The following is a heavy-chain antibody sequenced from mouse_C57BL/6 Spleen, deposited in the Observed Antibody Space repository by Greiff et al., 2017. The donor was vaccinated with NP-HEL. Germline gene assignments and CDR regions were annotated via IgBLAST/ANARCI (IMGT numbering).Heavy chain of an antibody. CDR3: ASSYYYGSSSYYFAY. V-gene: IGHV1-64*01. J-gene: IGHJ2*01. CDR1: GYTFTSYW. Sequence: QVQLQQPGAELVKPGASVKLSCKASGYTFTSYWMHWVKQRPGQGLEWIGMIHPNSGSNNYNEQFKSKATLTVDKSSSTAYMQLSSLTSEDSAVYYCASSYYYGSSSYYFAYWGQGTTLTVSP. CDR2: IHPNSGSN. D-gene: IGHD1-1*01.